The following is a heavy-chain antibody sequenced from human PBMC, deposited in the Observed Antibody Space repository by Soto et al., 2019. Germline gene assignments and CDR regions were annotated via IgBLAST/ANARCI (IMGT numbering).Heavy chain of an antibody. CDR2: IYYSGST. J-gene: IGHJ6*02. CDR1: GGSISSGGYY. Sequence: QVQLQESGPGLVKPSQTLSLTCTVSGGSISSGGYYWSWIRQHPGKGLEWIGYIYYSGSTYYNPSLKSRVTISVDTSKNQFSLKLSSVTAADMAVYYCARGPTYYDILTGYSTYYYYGMDVWGQGTTVTVSS. V-gene: IGHV4-31*03. D-gene: IGHD3-9*01. CDR3: ARGPTYYDILTGYSTYYYYGMDV.